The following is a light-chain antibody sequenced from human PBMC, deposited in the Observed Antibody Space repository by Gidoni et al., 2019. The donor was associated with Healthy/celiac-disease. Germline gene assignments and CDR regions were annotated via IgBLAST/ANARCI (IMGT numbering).Light chain of an antibody. CDR2: EVS. V-gene: IGLV2-14*01. Sequence: QSALTQPASVSGSPGQSITISCTGTSSDVGGYNYVSWYQQHTGKAPKLMIYEVSNRPSGVSNRFSGSKAGNTASLPISGLQAEDEADYYCSSYTSSSTLDVVFGGGTKLTVL. CDR1: SSDVGGYNY. J-gene: IGLJ2*01. CDR3: SSYTSSSTLDVV.